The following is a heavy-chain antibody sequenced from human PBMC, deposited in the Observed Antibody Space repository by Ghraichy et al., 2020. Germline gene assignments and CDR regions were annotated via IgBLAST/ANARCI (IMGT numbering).Heavy chain of an antibody. CDR1: GFTFSSYA. V-gene: IGHV3-23*01. CDR3: AKGDISGWYYSVNAEYFQH. Sequence: GESLNISCAASGFTFSSYAMSWVRQAPGKGLEWVSAISGSGGSTYYTDSVKGRFTISRDNSKNTLYLQMNSLRAEDTAVYYCAKGDISGWYYSVNAEYFQHWGQGTLVTVSS. D-gene: IGHD6-19*01. J-gene: IGHJ1*01. CDR2: ISGSGGST.